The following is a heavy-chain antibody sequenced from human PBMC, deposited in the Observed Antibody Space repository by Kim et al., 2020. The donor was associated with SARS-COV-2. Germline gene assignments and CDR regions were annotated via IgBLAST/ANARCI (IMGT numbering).Heavy chain of an antibody. CDR3: ARAFRDFWSGSYGMDV. J-gene: IGHJ6*02. V-gene: IGHV3-11*01. Sequence: PGGSLRLSCAASGFTFSDYYMSWIRQAPGKGLEWVSYISSSGSTIYYADSVKGRFTISRDNAKNSLYLQMNSLRAEDTAVYYCARAFRDFWSGSYGMDVWGQGTTVTVSS. CDR1: GFTFSDYY. CDR2: ISSSGSTI. D-gene: IGHD3-3*01.